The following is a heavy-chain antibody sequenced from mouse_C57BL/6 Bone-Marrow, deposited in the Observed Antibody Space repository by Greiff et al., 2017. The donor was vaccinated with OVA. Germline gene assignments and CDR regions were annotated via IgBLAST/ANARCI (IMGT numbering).Heavy chain of an antibody. CDR2: IYPGSGST. Sequence: VQLQQPGAELVKPGASVKMSCKASGYTFTRYWITWVKQRPGQGLEWIGDIYPGSGSTNYNEKFKSKATLTVDTCSSTAYMQLSSLTSEDSAVYYCARERSTMVTPFAYWGQGTLVTVSA. D-gene: IGHD2-2*01. V-gene: IGHV1-55*01. CDR1: GYTFTRYW. CDR3: ARERSTMVTPFAY. J-gene: IGHJ3*01.